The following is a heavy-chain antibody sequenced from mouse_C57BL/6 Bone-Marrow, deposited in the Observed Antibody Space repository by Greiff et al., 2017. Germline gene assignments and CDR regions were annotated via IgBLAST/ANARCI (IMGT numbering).Heavy chain of an antibody. CDR3: ATFYGSSYLRYVDV. J-gene: IGHJ1*03. Sequence: EVQRVESGAELVRPGASVKLSCTASGFNIKDDYMHWVKQRPEQGLEWIGWIDPENGDTEYASKFQGKATITADTSSNTAYLQLSSLTSVDTAVYYCATFYGSSYLRYVDVWGTGTTVTVSS. V-gene: IGHV14-4*01. D-gene: IGHD1-1*01. CDR1: GFNIKDDY. CDR2: IDPENGDT.